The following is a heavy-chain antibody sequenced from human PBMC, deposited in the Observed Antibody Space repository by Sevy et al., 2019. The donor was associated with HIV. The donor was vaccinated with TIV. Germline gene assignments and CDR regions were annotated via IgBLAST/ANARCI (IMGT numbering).Heavy chain of an antibody. CDR2: ISYDGSNK. D-gene: IGHD6-19*01. Sequence: GGSLRLSCAASGFTFSSYGMHWVRQAPGKGLEWVAVISYDGSNKYYADSVKGRFTISRDNSKNTLYLQMNSLRAEGTAVYYCAKEWGWQWLVQDYYYYYGMDVWGQGTTVTVSS. J-gene: IGHJ6*02. V-gene: IGHV3-30*18. CDR3: AKEWGWQWLVQDYYYYYGMDV. CDR1: GFTFSSYG.